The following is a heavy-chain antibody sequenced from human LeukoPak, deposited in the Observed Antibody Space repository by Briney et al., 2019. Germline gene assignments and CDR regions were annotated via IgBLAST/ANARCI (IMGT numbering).Heavy chain of an antibody. CDR2: INHSGST. V-gene: IGHV4-34*01. Sequence: PSETLSLTCAVYGGSFSGYYWSWIRQPPGKGLEWIGEINHSGSTNYNPSLKSRVTISVDTSKNQFSLKLSSVTAADTAVYYCARGPWIQLWLRFDYWGQGTLATVSS. J-gene: IGHJ4*02. CDR1: GGSFSGYY. CDR3: ARGPWIQLWLRFDY. D-gene: IGHD5-18*01.